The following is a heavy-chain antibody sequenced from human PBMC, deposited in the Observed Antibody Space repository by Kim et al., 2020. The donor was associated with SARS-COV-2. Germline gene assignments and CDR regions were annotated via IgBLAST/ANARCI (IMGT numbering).Heavy chain of an antibody. CDR3: ARDLGITIFGPDAFDI. J-gene: IGHJ3*02. Sequence: GGSLRLSCAASGFTFSSYEMNWVRQAPGKGLEWVSYISISGSTIYYADSVKGRFTISRDNAKNSLYLQMNSLRAEDTAVYYCARDLGITIFGPDAFDIWGQGTMVTVSS. CDR1: GFTFSSYE. D-gene: IGHD3-3*01. V-gene: IGHV3-48*03. CDR2: ISISGSTI.